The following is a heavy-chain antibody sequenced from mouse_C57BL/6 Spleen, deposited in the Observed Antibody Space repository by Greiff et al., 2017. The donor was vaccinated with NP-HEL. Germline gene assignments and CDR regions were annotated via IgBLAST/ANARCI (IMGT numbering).Heavy chain of an antibody. CDR2: ISSGSSTI. D-gene: IGHD4-1*01. CDR1: GFTFSDYG. J-gene: IGHJ2*01. CDR3: ARPITGLHYFDY. V-gene: IGHV5-17*01. Sequence: EVKLMESGGGLVKPGGSLKLSCAASGFTFSDYGMHWVRQAPEKGLEWVAYISSGSSTIYYADTVKGRFTISRDNAKNTLFLQMTSLRSEDTAMYYCARPITGLHYFDYWGQGTTLTVSS.